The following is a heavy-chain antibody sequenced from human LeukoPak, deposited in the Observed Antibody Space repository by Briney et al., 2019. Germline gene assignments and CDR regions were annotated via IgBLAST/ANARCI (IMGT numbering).Heavy chain of an antibody. V-gene: IGHV3-48*03. D-gene: IGHD6-13*01. Sequence: GGSLRLSCAASGFTFRSYEMNWVRQAPGEGLEWVSYISGSGNTIYYADSVKGRFTISRDNAKDSLYLQINSLRAEDTAFYYCAREPIAPTGHPFDYWGQGTLVTVSS. J-gene: IGHJ4*02. CDR1: GFTFRSYE. CDR2: ISGSGNTI. CDR3: AREPIAPTGHPFDY.